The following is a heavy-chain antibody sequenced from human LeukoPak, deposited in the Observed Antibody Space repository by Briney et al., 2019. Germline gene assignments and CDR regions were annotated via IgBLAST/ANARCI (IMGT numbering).Heavy chain of an antibody. CDR1: GYTFTSYD. Sequence: ASVKVSCKASGYTFTSYDINWVRQATGQGLEWMGWMNPNSGNTGYAQKFQGRVTMTRNTSIGTAYMELSSLRSEDTAVYYCARRKFGYDDAFDIWGQGTMVTVSS. D-gene: IGHD5-12*01. J-gene: IGHJ3*02. V-gene: IGHV1-8*01. CDR3: ARRKFGYDDAFDI. CDR2: MNPNSGNT.